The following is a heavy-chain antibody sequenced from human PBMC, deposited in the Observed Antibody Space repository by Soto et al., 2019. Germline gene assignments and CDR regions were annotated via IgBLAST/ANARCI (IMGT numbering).Heavy chain of an antibody. V-gene: IGHV4-59*01. Sequence: QVQLQESGPGLVKPSETLSLTCTVSGGSISSYYWSWIRQPPGKGLEWIGYIYYSGSTNYNPSLKSRVTISVDTSKNQFSLKLSSVTAADTAVYYCARGQYYDSSGYYYYFDYWGQGTLVTVSS. J-gene: IGHJ4*02. CDR2: IYYSGST. CDR1: GGSISSYY. D-gene: IGHD3-22*01. CDR3: ARGQYYDSSGYYYYFDY.